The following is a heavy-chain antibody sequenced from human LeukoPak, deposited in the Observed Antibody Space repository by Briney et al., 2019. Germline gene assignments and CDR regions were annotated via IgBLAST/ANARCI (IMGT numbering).Heavy chain of an antibody. CDR1: GGSISSYY. Sequence: SETLSLTCTVSGGSISSYYWSWIRQPPGKGLEWIGHIYYSGNTNYNPSLKSRVTISVDTSKNQFSLKLGSVTAADTAVYYCARTYYYGSGSYYEHRDAFDIWGQGTMVTVSS. V-gene: IGHV4-59*08. J-gene: IGHJ3*02. CDR3: ARTYYYGSGSYYEHRDAFDI. D-gene: IGHD3-10*01. CDR2: IYYSGNT.